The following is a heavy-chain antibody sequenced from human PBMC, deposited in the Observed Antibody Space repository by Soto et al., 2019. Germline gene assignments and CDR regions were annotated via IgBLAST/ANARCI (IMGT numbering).Heavy chain of an antibody. J-gene: IGHJ5*01. V-gene: IGHV3-23*01. CDR1: GFTFSSRA. Sequence: GGSLRLSCAASGFTFSSRAMGWVRQAPGKGLEWVSSISGSGGGTYYADSVRGRFTISRDNAKNSLYLQMNSLRAEDTALYYCLKASTYSSSQGWFDPWGQGTMVTVSS. D-gene: IGHD6-6*01. CDR2: ISGSGGGT. CDR3: LKASTYSSSQGWFDP.